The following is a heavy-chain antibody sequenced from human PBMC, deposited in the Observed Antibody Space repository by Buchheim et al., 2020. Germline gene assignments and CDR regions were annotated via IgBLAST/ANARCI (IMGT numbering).Heavy chain of an antibody. CDR1: GFTFSSYG. V-gene: IGHV3-30*18. CDR3: TKWVNYYDSSGYKD. D-gene: IGHD3-22*01. Sequence: QVQLVESGGGVVQPGRSLRLSCAASGFTFSSYGMHWVRQAPGKGPEWVALISSDGNNKYYRDSVKGRFTISRDTSKNTLYLQMNSLRAEDTAVYYCTKWVNYYDSSGYKDWGQGT. CDR2: ISSDGNNK. J-gene: IGHJ4*02.